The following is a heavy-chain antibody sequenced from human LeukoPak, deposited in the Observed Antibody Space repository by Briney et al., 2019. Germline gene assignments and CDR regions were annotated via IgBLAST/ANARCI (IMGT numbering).Heavy chain of an antibody. D-gene: IGHD3-10*01. V-gene: IGHV3-23*01. CDR2: ITGSGDTR. J-gene: IGHJ4*02. Sequence: GGSLRLSCAASGFTYSTYAMSWVRQAPGKGLEWVSAITGSGDTRYYADSVKGRFTISRDNSKNTLSLQMNSLRAEDTAVYYCAKEAYFGSGSFVDYWGQGTLVTVSS. CDR1: GFTYSTYA. CDR3: AKEAYFGSGSFVDY.